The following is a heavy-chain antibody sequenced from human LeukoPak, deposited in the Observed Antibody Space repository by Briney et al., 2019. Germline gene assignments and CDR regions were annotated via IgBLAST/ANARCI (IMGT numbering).Heavy chain of an antibody. CDR1: GDSFSGYY. D-gene: IGHD2-15*01. CDR3: ATRRGGPYPYYFDH. V-gene: IGHV4-34*01. Sequence: SETLSLTCAVYGDSFSGYYWSWIRQSPGTALGWIGEVNDRGTTNYNPNLKSRVTISVVTSSNQFSLRLTSVTAADTAIYFCATRRGGPYPYYFDHWDQGALVTVSS. J-gene: IGHJ4*02. CDR2: VNDRGTT.